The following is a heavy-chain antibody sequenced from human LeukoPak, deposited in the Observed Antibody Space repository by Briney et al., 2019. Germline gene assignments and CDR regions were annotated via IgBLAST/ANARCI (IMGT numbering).Heavy chain of an antibody. Sequence: SETLSLTCAVHGGSLSGNYWNWIRQTPGKGPEWLGDINYDGHTNYSPSLEGRLTISVDSSKNQFALTLRSVTAADAAVYYCAVLMRHYGIDVWGQGTTVTVSS. V-gene: IGHV4-34*01. D-gene: IGHD3-9*01. J-gene: IGHJ6*02. CDR2: INYDGHT. CDR1: GGSLSGNY. CDR3: AVLMRHYGIDV.